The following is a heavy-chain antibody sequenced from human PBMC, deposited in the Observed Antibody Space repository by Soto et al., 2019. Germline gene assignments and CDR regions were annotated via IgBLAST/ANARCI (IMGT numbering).Heavy chain of an antibody. CDR1: GFTFSYYL. V-gene: IGHV3-74*01. CDR3: ARGDRGAFDL. D-gene: IGHD1-26*01. J-gene: IGHJ3*01. CDR2: IHSDGSST. Sequence: VQLVESGGGLVRPGGSLRLSCAASGFTFSYYLMHWVRQAPGKGLVWVSRIHSDGSSTTYADFVKGRFIISRDNARNTVDLQMNSVRVEDTAVYYCARGDRGAFDLWGQGTVVTVSS.